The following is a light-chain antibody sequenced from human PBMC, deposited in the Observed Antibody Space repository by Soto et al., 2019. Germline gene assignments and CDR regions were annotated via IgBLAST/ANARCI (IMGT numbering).Light chain of an antibody. CDR2: GAS. V-gene: IGKV3-20*01. Sequence: EKVMTQSPGTLSLYPRQRATLSCRASQSISSSFLALYQQKPGQAPRLLIYGASSRATGIPDRFSGSGSGTDFTLTISRLEPEDFAVYYCQQCGSSPETFGQGTKV. J-gene: IGKJ1*01. CDR1: QSISSSF. CDR3: QQCGSSPET.